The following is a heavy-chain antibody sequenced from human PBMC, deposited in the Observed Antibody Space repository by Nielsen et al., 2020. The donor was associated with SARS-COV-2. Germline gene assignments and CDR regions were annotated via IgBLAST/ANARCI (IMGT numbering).Heavy chain of an antibody. J-gene: IGHJ6*03. D-gene: IGHD3-9*01. CDR3: ARETSYYDILTGYYPYYYYYMDV. V-gene: IGHV3-33*01. Sequence: VRQPPGKGLEWVAAIWYDGSNKYYADSVKGRFTISRDNSKNTLYLQMNSLRAEDTAVYYCARETSYYDILTGYYPYYYYYMDVWGKGTTVTVSS. CDR2: IWYDGSNK.